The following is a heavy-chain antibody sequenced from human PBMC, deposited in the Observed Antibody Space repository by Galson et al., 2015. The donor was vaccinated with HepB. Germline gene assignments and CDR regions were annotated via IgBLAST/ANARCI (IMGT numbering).Heavy chain of an antibody. CDR3: AKDNSGSYRVYYFDY. J-gene: IGHJ4*02. CDR1: GFTFSSYG. V-gene: IGHV3-30*02. Sequence: SLRLSCAASGFTFSSYGMHWVRQAPGKGLEWVAFIRYDGSNKYYADSVKGRFTISRDNSKNTLYLQMNSLRAEDTAVYYCAKDNSGSYRVYYFDYWGQGTLVTVSS. D-gene: IGHD1-26*01. CDR2: IRYDGSNK.